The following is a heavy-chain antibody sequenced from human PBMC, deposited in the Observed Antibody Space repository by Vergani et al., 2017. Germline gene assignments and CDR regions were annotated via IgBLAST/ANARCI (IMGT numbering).Heavy chain of an antibody. D-gene: IGHD3-3*01. CDR1: GFTFSGSA. J-gene: IGHJ4*02. CDR3: AKARLTVFGVVIERVLYYFDY. CDR2: IKSKANRYAT. Sequence: EVQLVESGGGLVQPGGSLKLSCAASGFTFSGSAMHWVRQASGKGLEWVGRIKSKANRYATAYPASVKGRFTISRDDAKNTRYLQMNSLRAEETAVYNCAKARLTVFGVVIERVLYYFDYWGQGTLVTVSS. V-gene: IGHV3-73*02.